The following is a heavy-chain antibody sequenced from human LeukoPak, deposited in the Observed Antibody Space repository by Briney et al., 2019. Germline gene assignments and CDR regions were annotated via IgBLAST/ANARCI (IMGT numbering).Heavy chain of an antibody. CDR1: GGSISSSNW. CDR3: ASLVDTAMPADY. V-gene: IGHV4-4*02. CDR2: IYHSGST. J-gene: IGHJ4*02. Sequence: SGTLSLTCAVSGGSISSSNWWRWVRQPPGKGLEWIGEIYHSGSTNYNPSLKSRVTISVDKSKNQFSLKLSSVTAADTVVYYCASLVDTAMPADYWGQGTLVTVSS. D-gene: IGHD5-18*01.